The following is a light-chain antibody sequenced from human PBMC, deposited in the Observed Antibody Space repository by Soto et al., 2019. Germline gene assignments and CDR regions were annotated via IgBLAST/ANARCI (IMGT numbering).Light chain of an antibody. Sequence: IVLTQSPCTLSLSPGESVTLSCRASQGIXSSHLAWYAQSPGQAPRLPXYDASNRATGSSDRLTGSGSGTDFTLTITRLDPEDFAVYYCQQYHSSTRTFGQGTKVDIK. CDR3: QQYHSSTRT. V-gene: IGKV3-20*01. CDR2: DAS. CDR1: QGIXSSH. J-gene: IGKJ1*01.